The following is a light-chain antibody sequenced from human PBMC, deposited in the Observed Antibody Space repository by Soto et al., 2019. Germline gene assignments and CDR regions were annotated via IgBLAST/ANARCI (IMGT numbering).Light chain of an antibody. J-gene: IGLJ3*02. Sequence: QSALTQPASVSGSPRQSITISCTGTSSDVGGYNYVSWYQQHPGKAPKLMIYDVSNRPSGVSNRFSGSKSGNTASLTISGLQAEDEADDYCSSYTSSSTLWVFGGGTKLTVL. CDR3: SSYTSSSTLWV. CDR2: DVS. CDR1: SSDVGGYNY. V-gene: IGLV2-14*01.